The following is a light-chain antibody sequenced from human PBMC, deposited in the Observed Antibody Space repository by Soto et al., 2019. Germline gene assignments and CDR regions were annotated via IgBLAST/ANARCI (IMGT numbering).Light chain of an antibody. J-gene: IGLJ1*01. CDR3: SSYTGSGTDV. V-gene: IGLV2-14*01. Sequence: QSVLTQPASVSGSPGQSITISCTGTSSDVGGYNYASWYQQYPGKAPKLMIFDVSNRPSGVSDRFSGSKSGDTASLTISGLQAEDEADYYCSSYTGSGTDVFGTGTKVTVL. CDR1: SSDVGGYNY. CDR2: DVS.